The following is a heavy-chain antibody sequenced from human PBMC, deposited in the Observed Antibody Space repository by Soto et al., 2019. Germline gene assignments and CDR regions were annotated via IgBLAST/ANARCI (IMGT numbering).Heavy chain of an antibody. Sequence: XGSLRLSCAASGFTVSSNNMSWVRQAPGKGLEWVSVIYSGGSTYYADSVKGRFTISRDNSKNTLYLQMNSLRAEDTAVYYCARLVDTAKVNWFDSWGQGTLVTVSS. J-gene: IGHJ5*01. V-gene: IGHV3-53*01. CDR2: IYSGGST. CDR1: GFTVSSNN. CDR3: ARLVDTAKVNWFDS. D-gene: IGHD5-18*01.